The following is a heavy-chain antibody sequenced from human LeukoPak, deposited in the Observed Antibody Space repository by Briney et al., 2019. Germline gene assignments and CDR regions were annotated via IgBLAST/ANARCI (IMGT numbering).Heavy chain of an antibody. CDR3: AREFRGIVDY. CDR1: GYTFTSYG. J-gene: IGHJ4*02. Sequence: ASVKVSCKASGYTFTSYGISWVRQAPGQGLEWMGGIIPIFGTANYAQKFQGRVTITADESTSTAYMELSSLRSEDTAVYYCAREFRGIVDYWGQGTLVTVSS. D-gene: IGHD3-16*01. V-gene: IGHV1-69*13. CDR2: IIPIFGTA.